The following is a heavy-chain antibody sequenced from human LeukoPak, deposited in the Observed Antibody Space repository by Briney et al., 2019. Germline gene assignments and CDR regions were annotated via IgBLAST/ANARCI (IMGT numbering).Heavy chain of an antibody. CDR3: ARANSIAVV. D-gene: IGHD6-19*01. CDR1: GHSLTSYS. CDR2: INPSGGST. V-gene: IGHV1-46*01. Sequence: ASVKVSCKAFGHSLTSYSMHWVRQAPGQGLEWMGIINPSGGSTSYAQKFQGRVTMTRDMSTSTVYMELSSLRSEDTAVYYCARANSIAVVWGQGTMVAVSS. J-gene: IGHJ3*01.